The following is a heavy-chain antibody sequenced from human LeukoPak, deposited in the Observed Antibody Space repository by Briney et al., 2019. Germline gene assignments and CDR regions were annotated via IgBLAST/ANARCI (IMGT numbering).Heavy chain of an antibody. J-gene: IGHJ4*02. CDR3: ARVVDILTGYYTVDY. CDR2: ISSSSSYI. CDR1: GFTFSSCS. V-gene: IGHV3-21*01. D-gene: IGHD3-9*01. Sequence: NPGGSLRLSCAASGFTFSSCSMKWVRQAPGKGLEWVSFISSSSSYIYYADSVKGRFTTSRDNAKNSLYLQMNSLRAEDTAVYYCARVVDILTGYYTVDYWGQGTLVTVSS.